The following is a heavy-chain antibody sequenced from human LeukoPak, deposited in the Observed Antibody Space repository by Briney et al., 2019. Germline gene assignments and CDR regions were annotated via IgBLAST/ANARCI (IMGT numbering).Heavy chain of an antibody. CDR1: GIAFDNYW. Sequence: GGSLRLSCAASGIAFDNYWMSWVRQAPGKGLEWVANIKMDGSEEYYVDSVKGRFTISRDNAKSSLYLQMNSLRAEDTAVYYCARNTAAIVLRYFYFYMDVWGKGTTVTVSS. J-gene: IGHJ6*03. D-gene: IGHD2-2*02. CDR2: IKMDGSEE. V-gene: IGHV3-7*01. CDR3: ARNTAAIVLRYFYFYMDV.